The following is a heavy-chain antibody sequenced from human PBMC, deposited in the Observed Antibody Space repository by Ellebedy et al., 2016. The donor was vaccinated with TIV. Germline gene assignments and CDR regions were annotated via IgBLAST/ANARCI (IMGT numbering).Heavy chain of an antibody. CDR3: AGGPTGGALEI. V-gene: IGHV1-18*01. J-gene: IGHJ3*02. CDR2: ISAVNGDT. Sequence: ASVKVSCKASGGTFTTYAITWVRQAPGQGLEWMGWISAVNGDTNYAQKFQGRVTMTSDTSTRTAHMELRSLRTDDTAVYYCAGGPTGGALEIWGQGTVVTVSS. D-gene: IGHD7-27*01. CDR1: GGTFTTYA.